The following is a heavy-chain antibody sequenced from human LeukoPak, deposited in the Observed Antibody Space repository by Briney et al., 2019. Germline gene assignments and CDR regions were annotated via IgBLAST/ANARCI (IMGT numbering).Heavy chain of an antibody. V-gene: IGHV1-2*06. Sequence: ASVKVSCKASGYTLTVYYIHWVRQAPGQGLEWMGRINPNSGDTNFAQKFQGRVTMTRDTSISTAYMDLSGLRPDDTAVYYCAREGSGYTYGRGSYFDYWGHGILVTVTS. CDR2: INPNSGDT. CDR3: AREGSGYTYGRGSYFDY. J-gene: IGHJ4*01. D-gene: IGHD5-18*01. CDR1: GYTLTVYY.